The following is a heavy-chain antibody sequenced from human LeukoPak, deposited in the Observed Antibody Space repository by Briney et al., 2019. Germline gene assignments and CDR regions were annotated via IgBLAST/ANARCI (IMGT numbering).Heavy chain of an antibody. Sequence: GGSLRLSCAASGFPFSTYDMHWVRQAPGRGLEWVAFVSYDGTNKDSADSVNGRFTNSRDNSKNTLYLQMNRLRPEDTAVYYCATPSSSRYLWGQGTLVTVSS. CDR2: VSYDGTNK. D-gene: IGHD6-13*01. V-gene: IGHV3-30*04. CDR3: ATPSSSRYL. CDR1: GFPFSTYD. J-gene: IGHJ4*02.